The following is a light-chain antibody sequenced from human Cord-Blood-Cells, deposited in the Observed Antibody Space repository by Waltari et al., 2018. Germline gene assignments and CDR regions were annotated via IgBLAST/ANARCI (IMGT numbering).Light chain of an antibody. CDR3: QQLNSYPYT. CDR2: AAS. Sequence: DIQLTQSPSFLSASVGDRVTITCRASQGISSYLAWYQQKPGKAPKLLIYAASTLQSGVRSRFSGSGSGTEFTLTISSLHPEDFATYYCQQLNSYPYTFGQGTKLEIK. CDR1: QGISSY. V-gene: IGKV1-9*01. J-gene: IGKJ2*01.